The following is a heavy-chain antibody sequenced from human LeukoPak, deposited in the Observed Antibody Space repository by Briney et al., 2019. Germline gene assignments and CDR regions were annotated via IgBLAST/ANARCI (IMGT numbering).Heavy chain of an antibody. D-gene: IGHD3-3*01. J-gene: IGHJ5*02. CDR1: GGSISSYY. V-gene: IGHV4-59*08. CDR2: IYYSGST. CDR3: ARGAPITIFGVVITQTLSWFDP. Sequence: PSETLSLTCTVSGGSISSYYWSWIRQPPGKGLEWIGYIYYSGSTNYNPSLKSRVTISVDTSKNQFSLKLSSVTAADTAVYYCARGAPITIFGVVITQTLSWFDPWGQGTLVTVSS.